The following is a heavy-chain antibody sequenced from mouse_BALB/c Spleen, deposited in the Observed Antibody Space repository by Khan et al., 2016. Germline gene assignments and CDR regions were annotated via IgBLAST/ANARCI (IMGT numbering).Heavy chain of an antibody. CDR2: INSNGGST. CDR3: AREGYGYHYFDY. J-gene: IGHJ2*01. CDR1: GFTFSSYG. D-gene: IGHD1-2*01. V-gene: IGHV5-6-3*01. Sequence: EVELVESGGGLVQPGGSLKLSCAASGFTFSSYGMSWVRQTPDKRLELVATINSNGGSTYYPDSVKGRFTISRDNAKNTLYLQMSSLKSEDTAMYYCAREGYGYHYFDYWGQGTTLTVSS.